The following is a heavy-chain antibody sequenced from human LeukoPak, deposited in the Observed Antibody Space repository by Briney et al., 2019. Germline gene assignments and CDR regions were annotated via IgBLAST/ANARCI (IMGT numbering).Heavy chain of an antibody. V-gene: IGHV4-34*01. Sequence: SETLSLTCVVSGGSFSGYYWSWIRQPPGKGLEWIGEINHGGRTNYSPSLKSRVTISVDTSKNQFSLNLSSVTAADTAVYYCAREVRMYYDFWSGYLDYWGQGTLVTVSS. CDR1: GGSFSGYY. CDR3: AREVRMYYDFWSGYLDY. J-gene: IGHJ4*02. CDR2: INHGGRT. D-gene: IGHD3-3*01.